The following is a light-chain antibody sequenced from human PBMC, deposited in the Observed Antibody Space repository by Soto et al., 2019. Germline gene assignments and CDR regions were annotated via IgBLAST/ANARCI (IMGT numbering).Light chain of an antibody. Sequence: EIVMTQSPATLSVSPGERATLSCRASPSVSSKLAWYQQRPGQPPRLLIYDASTRATGIPARFSGSESGTEFTLTISSLQSEDFAVYYCQRYNSWPLTFGGGTKVEIK. V-gene: IGKV3-15*01. CDR1: PSVSSK. CDR3: QRYNSWPLT. CDR2: DAS. J-gene: IGKJ4*01.